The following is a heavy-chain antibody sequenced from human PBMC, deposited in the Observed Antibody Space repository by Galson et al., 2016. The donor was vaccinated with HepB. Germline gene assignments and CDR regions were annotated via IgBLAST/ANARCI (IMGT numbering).Heavy chain of an antibody. J-gene: IGHJ4*03. CDR3: AREYSSFDY. V-gene: IGHV4-59*01. D-gene: IGHD6-19*01. CDR2: VHNSGYT. Sequence: SETLSLTCAVSGDSISSYYWHWIRLPTGKGLEWIGYVHNSGYTTYNPSLNGRVTISIDTSKNQFSLKLSSVTAADTAVYYCAREYSSFDYVGHGILVTVSS. CDR1: GDSISSYY.